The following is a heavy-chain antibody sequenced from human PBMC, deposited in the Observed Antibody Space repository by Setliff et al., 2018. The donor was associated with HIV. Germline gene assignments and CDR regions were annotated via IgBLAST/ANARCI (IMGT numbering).Heavy chain of an antibody. V-gene: IGHV4-59*01. CDR3: ARGSSWQYYYYYYMDV. CDR2: IYYTGTT. J-gene: IGHJ6*03. Sequence: SETLSLTCRVSGMSISGYYWSWIRQSPGKGLEWIGYIYYTGTTSYNPSLKSRVTISVDTSKNQFSLKLSSVTAADTAVYYCARGSSWQYYYYYYMDVWGKGT. CDR1: GMSISGYY. D-gene: IGHD6-13*01.